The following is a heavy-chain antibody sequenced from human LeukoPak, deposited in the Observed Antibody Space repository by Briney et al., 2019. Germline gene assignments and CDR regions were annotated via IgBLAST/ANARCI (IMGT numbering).Heavy chain of an antibody. CDR1: GYSISSGYY. CDR3: ASRGPRTGYSSGGRPHWFDP. Sequence: PSETLSLTCAVSGYSISSGYYWGWIRQPPGKGLEWIESIYHSGSTYYNASLKGRVTISVDTSKNQFSLQLNSVTAEDTAGYYSASRGPRTGYSSGGRPHWFDPCGQGSLVTVSS. D-gene: IGHD6-19*01. CDR2: IYHSGST. V-gene: IGHV4-38-2*01. J-gene: IGHJ5*02.